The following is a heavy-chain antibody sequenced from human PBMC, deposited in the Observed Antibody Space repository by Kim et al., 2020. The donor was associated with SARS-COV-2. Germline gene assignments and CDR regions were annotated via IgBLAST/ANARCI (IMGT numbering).Heavy chain of an antibody. J-gene: IGHJ4*02. D-gene: IGHD6-19*01. Sequence: GGSLRLSCAASGFTFSSYSMNWVRQAPGKGLEWISSTSSSGSYIYYADSMKGRFTISRDNARASLYLQMNSLRAEDTAVYYCARVLTSGWSYFDYWGQGTLVTVSS. CDR2: TSSSGSYI. CDR3: ARVLTSGWSYFDY. CDR1: GFTFSSYS. V-gene: IGHV3-21*01.